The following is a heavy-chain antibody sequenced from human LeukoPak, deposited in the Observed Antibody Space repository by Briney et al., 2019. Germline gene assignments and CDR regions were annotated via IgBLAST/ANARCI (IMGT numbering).Heavy chain of an antibody. CDR1: GGSIRSSSYY. CDR3: ARVSSRAWFAS. V-gene: IGHV4-39*01. CDR2: IYYSGRT. J-gene: IGHJ5*01. Sequence: SETLSLTCTVSGGSIRSSSYYGGWGRRPPGKGLEWIGSIYYSGRTYYNPSLKSPVTISVATSNNQFSLKLSTVTAADTAVYYCARVSSRAWFASWGQGSLVTVSS. D-gene: IGHD6-13*01.